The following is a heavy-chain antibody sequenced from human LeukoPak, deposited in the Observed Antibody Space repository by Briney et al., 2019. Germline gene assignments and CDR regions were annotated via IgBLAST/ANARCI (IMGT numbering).Heavy chain of an antibody. CDR3: ANPARTTVTTQPIDY. CDR1: GSTFSSYA. Sequence: GGSLRLSCAASGSTFSSYAMSWLRQAPGKGLEWVSAISGSGGSTYYSDSVKGRFTISRDNSKNTLYLQMNSLRAEDTAVYYCANPARTTVTTQPIDYWGQGTLVAVSS. V-gene: IGHV3-23*01. CDR2: ISGSGGST. D-gene: IGHD4-17*01. J-gene: IGHJ4*02.